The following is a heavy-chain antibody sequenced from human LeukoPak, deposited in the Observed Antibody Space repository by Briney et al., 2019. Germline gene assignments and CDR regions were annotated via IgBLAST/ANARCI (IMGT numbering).Heavy chain of an antibody. Sequence: GASVKVSCKASGYTFTSYGISWVRQAPGQGLEWMGWISAYNGNTNYARKLQGRVTMTTDTSTSTDYMELRSLRSDDTAVYYCARAKDSSGYYLLYYFDYWGQGTLVTVSS. CDR2: ISAYNGNT. D-gene: IGHD3-22*01. CDR1: GYTFTSYG. V-gene: IGHV1-18*01. J-gene: IGHJ4*02. CDR3: ARAKDSSGYYLLYYFDY.